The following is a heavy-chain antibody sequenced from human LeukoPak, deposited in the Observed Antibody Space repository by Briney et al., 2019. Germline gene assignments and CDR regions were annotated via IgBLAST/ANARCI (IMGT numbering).Heavy chain of an antibody. CDR1: GGSISSYY. Sequence: SETLSLTCTDSGGSISSYYWSWIRQPPGKGLEWIGYIYYSGSTNYNPSLKSRVTISVDTSKNQFSLKLSSVTAADTAVYYCARLIAAAGRAYYGMDVWGQGTTVTVSS. D-gene: IGHD6-13*01. J-gene: IGHJ6*02. V-gene: IGHV4-59*01. CDR3: ARLIAAAGRAYYGMDV. CDR2: IYYSGST.